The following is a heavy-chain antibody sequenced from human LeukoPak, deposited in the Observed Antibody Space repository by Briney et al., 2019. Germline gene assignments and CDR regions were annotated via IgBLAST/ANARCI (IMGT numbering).Heavy chain of an antibody. V-gene: IGHV4-61*02. CDR2: IYTSGST. J-gene: IGHJ3*02. Sequence: SQTLSLTCTVSGGSISSGSYYWSWIRQPAGKGLEWIGRIYTSGSTNYNPSLKSRVTISVDTSKNQFSLKLSSVTAADTAVYYCAREDFCSSTSCYRRDAFDIWGQGTMVTVSS. D-gene: IGHD2-2*02. CDR3: AREDFCSSTSCYRRDAFDI. CDR1: GGSISSGSYY.